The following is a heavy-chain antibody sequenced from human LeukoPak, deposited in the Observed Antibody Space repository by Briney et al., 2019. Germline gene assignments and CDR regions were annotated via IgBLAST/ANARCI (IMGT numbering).Heavy chain of an antibody. J-gene: IGHJ4*02. D-gene: IGHD2-15*01. V-gene: IGHV3-48*01. Sequence: GGSLRLSCAASGFTFSSYEMNWVRQAPGKGLEWVSYISSSSSTIYYADSVKGRFTISRDNAKNSLYLQMNSLRVEDTAVYYCARDQGVVVPVLFDYWGQGTLVTVSS. CDR3: ARDQGVVVPVLFDY. CDR2: ISSSSSTI. CDR1: GFTFSSYE.